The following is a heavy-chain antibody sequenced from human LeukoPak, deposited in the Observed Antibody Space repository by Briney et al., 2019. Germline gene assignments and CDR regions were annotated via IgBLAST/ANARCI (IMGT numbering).Heavy chain of an antibody. Sequence: EAGGSLRLSCAASGFTFSSYGMHWVRQAPGKGLEWVAFIRYDGSNKYYADSVKGRFTISRDNSKNTLSLQMNSLRAEDTAVYYCAKEGFYYMDVWGKGTTVTISS. CDR1: GFTFSSYG. V-gene: IGHV3-30*02. CDR3: AKEGFYYMDV. J-gene: IGHJ6*03. CDR2: IRYDGSNK.